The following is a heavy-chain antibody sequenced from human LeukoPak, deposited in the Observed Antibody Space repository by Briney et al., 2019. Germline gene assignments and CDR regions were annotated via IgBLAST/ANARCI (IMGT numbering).Heavy chain of an antibody. CDR3: AREERLGPRVHWFDP. CDR1: GGSISSSSYY. Sequence: PSETLSLTCAVSGGSISSSSYYWGWIRQPPGKGLEWIGSIYYSGSTYYNPSLKSRVTISVDTSKNQFSLKLSSVTAADTAVYYCAREERLGPRVHWFDPWGQGTLVTVSS. CDR2: IYYSGST. D-gene: IGHD3-16*01. J-gene: IGHJ5*02. V-gene: IGHV4-39*07.